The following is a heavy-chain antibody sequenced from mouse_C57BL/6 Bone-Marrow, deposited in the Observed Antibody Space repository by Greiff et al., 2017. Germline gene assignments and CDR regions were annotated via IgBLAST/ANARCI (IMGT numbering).Heavy chain of an antibody. CDR3: ARREDY. CDR2: ISNGGGST. J-gene: IGHJ4*01. V-gene: IGHV5-12*01. Sequence: EVKVVESGGGLVQPGGSLKLSCAASGFTFSDYYMYWVRQTPEKRLEWVAYISNGGGSTYYPDTVKGRFTISRDNAKNTLYLQMSRLKSEDTAMYYCARREDYWGQGTSVTVSS. CDR1: GFTFSDYY.